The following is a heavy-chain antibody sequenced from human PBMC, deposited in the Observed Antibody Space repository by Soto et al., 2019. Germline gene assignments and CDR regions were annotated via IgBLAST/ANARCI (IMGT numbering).Heavy chain of an antibody. D-gene: IGHD2-2*01. J-gene: IGHJ3*02. CDR1: GFTFSTYW. Sequence: GGSLRLSCAASGFTFSTYWMNWVRQVPGKGLEWVANIKEDGSEKRYVDSVKGRFTISRDNAKNSLFLQMNSLRAEDTAVYYCARVSQVGRDAFDIWGQGTMVTVSS. CDR3: ARVSQVGRDAFDI. CDR2: IKEDGSEK. V-gene: IGHV3-7*03.